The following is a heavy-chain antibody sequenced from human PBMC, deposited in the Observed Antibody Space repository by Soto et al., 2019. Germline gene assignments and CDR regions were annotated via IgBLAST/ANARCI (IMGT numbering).Heavy chain of an antibody. Sequence: QVQLQQWGAGLLKPSETLSLTCAVYGGSFSGYYWSWIRQPPGKGLEWIGEINHSGSTNYNPSLKSRVTISVDTSKTQSSLKLSSVTAADTAVYYCARCTGYTYYLDYWGQGTLVTVSS. V-gene: IGHV4-34*01. CDR2: INHSGST. D-gene: IGHD6-13*01. J-gene: IGHJ4*02. CDR3: ARCTGYTYYLDY. CDR1: GGSFSGYY.